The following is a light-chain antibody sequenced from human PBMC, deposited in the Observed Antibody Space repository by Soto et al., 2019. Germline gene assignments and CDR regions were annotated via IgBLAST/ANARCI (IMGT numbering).Light chain of an antibody. V-gene: IGLV1-44*01. J-gene: IGLJ1*01. CDR1: SSNIGSNT. Sequence: QCALNQPPSASGTAGQRVTISCSGSSSNIGSNTVDWYQQLPGTAPKLLIYSNNQRPSGVPDRFSGSKSGTSASLAISGLQSEDEADYYCAAWDDSLNGYVFGTGTRSPS. CDR3: AAWDDSLNGYV. CDR2: SNN.